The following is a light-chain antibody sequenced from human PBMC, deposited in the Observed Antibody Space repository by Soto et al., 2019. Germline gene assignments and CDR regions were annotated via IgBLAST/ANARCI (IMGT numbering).Light chain of an antibody. CDR3: SSSTSSSNTPVV. CDR1: SSNVGGYNS. V-gene: IGLV2-14*01. Sequence: QSALTQPASVSGSPGQSITISCTGTSSNVGGYNSVSWYQQHPGKAPKLMIYDVSDRPSGVSNRFSGSKSGNTASLTISGRQAEDEAAYYCSSSTSSSNTPVVFGGGTKVTVL. CDR2: DVS. J-gene: IGLJ2*01.